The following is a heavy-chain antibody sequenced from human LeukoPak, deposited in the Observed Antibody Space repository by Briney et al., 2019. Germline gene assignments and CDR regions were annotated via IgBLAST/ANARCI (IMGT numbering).Heavy chain of an antibody. J-gene: IGHJ6*02. CDR3: AKDLRDAITIFGVVIPANLDYYGMDV. D-gene: IGHD3-3*01. CDR2: ISYDGSNK. CDR1: GFTFSSYG. Sequence: GGSLRLSCAASGFTFSSYGMHWVRQAPGKGLEWVAVISYDGSNKYYADSVKGRFTISRDNSKNTLYLQMNSLRAEDTAVYYCAKDLRDAITIFGVVIPANLDYYGMDVWGQGTTVTVSS. V-gene: IGHV3-30*18.